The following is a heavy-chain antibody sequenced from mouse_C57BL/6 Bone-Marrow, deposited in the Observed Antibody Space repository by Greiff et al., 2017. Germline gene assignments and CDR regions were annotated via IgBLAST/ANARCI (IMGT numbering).Heavy chain of an antibody. CDR1: GYAFSSYW. V-gene: IGHV1-80*01. D-gene: IGHD1-1*01. Sequence: VMLVESGAELVKPGASVKISCKASGYAFSSYWMNWVKQRPGKGLEWIGQIYPGDGDTNYNGKFKGKATLTAAQSSSTAYLRLSSLTSEDSAVYFCARGRGSYWFDYWGQGTLVTVSA. CDR3: ARGRGSYWFDY. CDR2: IYPGDGDT. J-gene: IGHJ3*01.